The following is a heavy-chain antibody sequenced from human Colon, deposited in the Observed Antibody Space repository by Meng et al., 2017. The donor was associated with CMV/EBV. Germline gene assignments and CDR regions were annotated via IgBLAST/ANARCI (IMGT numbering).Heavy chain of an antibody. D-gene: IGHD3-22*01. CDR2: INPNSGGT. J-gene: IGHJ4*02. CDR1: GYTFTDNY. CDR3: ARGKNYYDSSGYRKGLDY. Sequence: QVKPWQSGVEVKKTGASVKVSCKASGYTFTDNYMHWVRQAPGQGLEWMGWINPNSGGTNYAQKFQGRVTMTRDTSISTAYMELSRLRSDDTAVYYCARGKNYYDSSGYRKGLDYWGQGTLVTVSS. V-gene: IGHV1-2*02.